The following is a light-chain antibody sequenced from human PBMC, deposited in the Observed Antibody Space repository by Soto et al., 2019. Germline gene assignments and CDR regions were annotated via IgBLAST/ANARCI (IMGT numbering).Light chain of an antibody. Sequence: EVVLTQSPGTLSLSPGERATLSCRASQSVAANYLAWYQQKRGQAPRLLIYGAYNRATGIPDRFSGSGSGTDFTLTISSLQPDDFATYYCKQSYSTPRTFGQGTKVDIK. J-gene: IGKJ1*01. V-gene: IGKV3-20*01. CDR1: QSVAANY. CDR2: GAY. CDR3: KQSYSTPRT.